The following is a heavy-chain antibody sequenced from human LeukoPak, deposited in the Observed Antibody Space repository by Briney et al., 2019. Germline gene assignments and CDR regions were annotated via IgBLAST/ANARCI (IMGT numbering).Heavy chain of an antibody. CDR3: AKGSITMVRGVPFDY. D-gene: IGHD3-10*01. J-gene: IGHJ4*01. CDR1: GFTFSSYG. CDR2: IRYDGSNK. V-gene: IGHV3-30*02. Sequence: GGSLRLSCAASGFTFSSYGMHWVRQAPGKGLEWVAFIRYDGSNKYYADSVKGRFTISRDNSKNTLYLQMNSLRAEDTAVYYCAKGSITMVRGVPFDYWGHGTLVTVSS.